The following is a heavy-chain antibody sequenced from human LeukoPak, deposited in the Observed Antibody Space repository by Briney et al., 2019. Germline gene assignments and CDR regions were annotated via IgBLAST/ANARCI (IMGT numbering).Heavy chain of an antibody. CDR1: GYSFTRFG. CDR2: FSALYGHT. J-gene: IGHJ4*02. D-gene: IGHD2-8*02. V-gene: IGHV1-18*01. Sequence: ASVKVSCKASGYSFTRFGITWVRQAPGQGLEWMGWFSALYGHTNYAQKFQGRVTMTTDTSTSTAYMELRCLRSDDTAVYYCARDFYHGHCAGLSCFLLDSWGQGALVIVSS. CDR3: ARDFYHGHCAGLSCFLLDS.